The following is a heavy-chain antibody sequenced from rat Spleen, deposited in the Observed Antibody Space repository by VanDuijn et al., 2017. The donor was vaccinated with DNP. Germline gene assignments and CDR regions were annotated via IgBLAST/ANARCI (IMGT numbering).Heavy chain of an antibody. CDR1: GFSFRSNW. CDR3: SSGGPNMVQGNWFAY. J-gene: IGHJ3*01. D-gene: IGHD1-11*01. CDR2: ITPDGSTT. Sequence: EVQLVESGGGSVQPGSPLKLSCAASGFSFRSNWLNWIRQAPGKGLEWVASITPDGSTTYYPYTVKGRFMISKDDARNTGYLQMNNLRSEDTAMYYCSSGGPNMVQGNWFAYWGQGTLVTVSS. V-gene: IGHV5-35*01.